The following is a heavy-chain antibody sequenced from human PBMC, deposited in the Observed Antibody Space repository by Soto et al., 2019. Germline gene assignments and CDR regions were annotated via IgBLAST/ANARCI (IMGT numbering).Heavy chain of an antibody. Sequence: LSLTCAVSGGSFSGFFWGWFRQPPGKGLEWIGEVNHGGSTNYNPSLKSRVTISSDTSKNHFSLTLRSVTAADTAVYYCARAAVAAGGHFDKWGQGAQVTVSS. CDR3: ARAAVAAGGHFDK. V-gene: IGHV4-34*01. CDR1: GGSFSGFF. J-gene: IGHJ4*02. D-gene: IGHD2-15*01. CDR2: VNHGGST.